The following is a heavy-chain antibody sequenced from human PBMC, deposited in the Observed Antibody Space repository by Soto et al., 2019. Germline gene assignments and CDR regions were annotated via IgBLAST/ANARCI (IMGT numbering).Heavy chain of an antibody. J-gene: IGHJ4*02. CDR3: ARFMRAAGTPFDMDY. D-gene: IGHD6-13*01. V-gene: IGHV1-18*01. CDR2: ISAYNGNT. Sequence: QVQLVQSGAEVKKPGASVKVSCKASGYTFTSYGISWVRQAPGQGLEWMGWISAYNGNTNYAQKLQGRVTMTTDTSTSTAYMELRSLRSDDTAVDYCARFMRAAGTPFDMDYWGQGTLVTVSS. CDR1: GYTFTSYG.